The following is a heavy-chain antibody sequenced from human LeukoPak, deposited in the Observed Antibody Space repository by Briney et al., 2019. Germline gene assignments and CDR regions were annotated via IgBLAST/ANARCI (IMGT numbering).Heavy chain of an antibody. V-gene: IGHV1-8*03. CDR1: GYTFTSYD. CDR3: ARDHVAVAGNKVLFYYYYMDV. CDR2: MNPNSGNT. Sequence: ASVKVSCKASGYTFTSYDINWVRQATGQGLEWMGWMNPNSGNTGYAQKFQGRVTITADKSTSTAYMELSSLRSEDTAVYYCARDHVAVAGNKVLFYYYYMDVWGKGTTVTISS. J-gene: IGHJ6*03. D-gene: IGHD6-19*01.